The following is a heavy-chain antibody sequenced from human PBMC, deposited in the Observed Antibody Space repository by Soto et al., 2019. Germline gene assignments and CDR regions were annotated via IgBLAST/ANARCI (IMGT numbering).Heavy chain of an antibody. V-gene: IGHV1-18*01. D-gene: IGHD6-13*01. CDR3: ARDLAGSSWYVPPSWFDP. J-gene: IGHJ5*02. Sequence: ASVKVSCKASGYTFTSYGISLVRQAPGQGLEWMGWISAYNGNTNYAQKLQGRVTMTTDTSTSTAYMELRSLRSDDTAVYYCARDLAGSSWYVPPSWFDPWGQGTLVTVSS. CDR1: GYTFTSYG. CDR2: ISAYNGNT.